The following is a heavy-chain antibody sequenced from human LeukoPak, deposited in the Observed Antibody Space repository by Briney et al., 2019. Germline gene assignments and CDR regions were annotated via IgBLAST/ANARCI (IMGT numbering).Heavy chain of an antibody. CDR2: IYYSGST. CDR3: ARHRAQLLWFGESGFFDP. D-gene: IGHD3-10*01. J-gene: IGHJ5*02. V-gene: IGHV4-39*01. CDR1: GGSISSSSYY. Sequence: SETLSLTCTVSGGSISSSSYYWGWIRQPPGKGLEWIRSIYYSGSTYYNPSLKSRVTISVDTSKNQFSLKLSSVTAADTAVYYSARHRAQLLWFGESGFFDPWGQGTLVTVSS.